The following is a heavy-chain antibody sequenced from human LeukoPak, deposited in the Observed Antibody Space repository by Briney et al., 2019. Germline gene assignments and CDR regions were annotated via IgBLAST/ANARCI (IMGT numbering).Heavy chain of an antibody. Sequence: PSETLSLTCTVSGGSISSSSSYWGWIRQPPGKGLEWIASIYDSETTKYNPTLRSRATISPDTSKNQFSLKLSSVTAADTAVYYCARQAYSSGWYTAAYWGQGTLVTVSS. J-gene: IGHJ4*02. CDR1: GGSISSSSSY. V-gene: IGHV4-61*05. CDR3: ARQAYSSGWYTAAY. D-gene: IGHD6-19*01. CDR2: IYDSETT.